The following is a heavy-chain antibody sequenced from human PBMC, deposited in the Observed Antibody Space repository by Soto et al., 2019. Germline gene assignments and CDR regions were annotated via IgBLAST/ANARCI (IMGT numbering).Heavy chain of an antibody. J-gene: IGHJ3*01. CDR2: IHSDGSST. Sequence: EVQLLESGGGLVQPGASLRLSCAASGFTFSYYWMHWVRQAPGMGLVWVSRIHSDGSSTTYADSVKGRFTISRDNARNTLYLQMNGLRAEDTAVYYCARGDRGAFDLWGQGTVVTVSS. D-gene: IGHD1-26*01. V-gene: IGHV3-74*01. CDR3: ARGDRGAFDL. CDR1: GFTFSYYW.